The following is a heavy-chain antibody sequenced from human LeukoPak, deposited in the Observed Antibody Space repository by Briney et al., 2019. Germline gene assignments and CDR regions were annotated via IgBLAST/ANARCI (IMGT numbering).Heavy chain of an antibody. V-gene: IGHV1-69*05. Sequence: SVKVSCKASGGTFSSCAISWVRQAPGQGLEWMGGIIPIFGTANYAQKFQGRVTITTDESTSTAYMELSSLRSEDTAVYYCARDSTYGPGSYYYYMDVWGKGTTVTVSS. J-gene: IGHJ6*03. CDR2: IIPIFGTA. CDR1: GGTFSSCA. CDR3: ARDSTYGPGSYYYYMDV. D-gene: IGHD2-8*01.